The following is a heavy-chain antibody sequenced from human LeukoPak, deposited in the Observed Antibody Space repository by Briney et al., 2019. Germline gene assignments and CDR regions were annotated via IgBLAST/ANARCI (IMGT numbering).Heavy chain of an antibody. V-gene: IGHV4-4*09. CDR3: ARHSYSSSSRFDP. J-gene: IGHJ5*02. CDR1: GGSISSYY. CDR2: IYTSGST. D-gene: IGHD6-6*01. Sequence: SETLSLTCTVSGGSISSYYWSWIRQPPGKGLEWIGYIYTSGSTNYNPSLKSRVTTSVDTSKNQFSLKLSSVTAADTAVYYCARHSYSSSSRFDPWGQGTLVTVSS.